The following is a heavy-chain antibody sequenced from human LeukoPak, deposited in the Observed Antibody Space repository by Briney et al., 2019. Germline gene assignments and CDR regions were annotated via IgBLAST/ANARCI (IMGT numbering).Heavy chain of an antibody. Sequence: GGSLRLSCAASGFTFSSYGMHWVRQAPGKGLEWVAVISYDGSNKYYADSVKGRFTISRDNSKNMLYLQMNSLRAEDTAVYYCAKDRGMATIFDYWGQGTLVTVSS. D-gene: IGHD5-24*01. CDR2: ISYDGSNK. J-gene: IGHJ4*02. CDR1: GFTFSSYG. V-gene: IGHV3-30*18. CDR3: AKDRGMATIFDY.